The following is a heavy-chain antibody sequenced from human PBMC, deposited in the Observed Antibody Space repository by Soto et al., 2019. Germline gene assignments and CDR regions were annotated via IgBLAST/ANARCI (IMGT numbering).Heavy chain of an antibody. J-gene: IGHJ3*02. D-gene: IGHD5-12*01. CDR2: ISFDGSNR. V-gene: IGHV3-30*18. Sequence: QVQLVESGGGVVQPGKSLRLSCAASGFTFSRYGMHWVRQAPGKGLEWMAVISFDGSNRYYADSVKGRFTISRDNSKNTLNLQMNSLRAEDTALYYCAKDAQDAWVATIRGDAFDMWGRGTMVTVSS. CDR1: GFTFSRYG. CDR3: AKDAQDAWVATIRGDAFDM.